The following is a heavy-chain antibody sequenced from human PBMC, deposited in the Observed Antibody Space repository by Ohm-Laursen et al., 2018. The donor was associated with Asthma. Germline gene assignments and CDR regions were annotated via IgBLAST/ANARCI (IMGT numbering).Heavy chain of an antibody. V-gene: IGHV3-11*06. D-gene: IGHD4-17*01. CDR3: ARVFLWGYGDYPDY. Sequence: LSLTCTVSGGSISSGGYYMSWIRQAPGKGLEWVSYISSSSTYTKGADSVKGRFTISRDNAKNSLYLQMNSLRAEDTAVYYCARVFLWGYGDYPDYWGQGTLVTVSS. CDR2: ISSSSTYT. J-gene: IGHJ4*02. CDR1: GGSISSGGYY.